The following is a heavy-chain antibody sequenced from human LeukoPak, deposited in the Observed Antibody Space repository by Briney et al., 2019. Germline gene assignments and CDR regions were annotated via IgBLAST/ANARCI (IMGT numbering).Heavy chain of an antibody. CDR1: GGSISSYY. V-gene: IGHV4-59*12. Sequence: SETLSLTCTVSGGSISSYYWSWIRQPPGKGLEWIGYIYYSGSTYYNPSLKSRVTISVDTSKNQFSLKLSSVTAADTAVYYCARYYYDTSGAYYFDYWGQGTLVTVSS. D-gene: IGHD3-22*01. CDR3: ARYYYDTSGAYYFDY. CDR2: IYYSGST. J-gene: IGHJ4*02.